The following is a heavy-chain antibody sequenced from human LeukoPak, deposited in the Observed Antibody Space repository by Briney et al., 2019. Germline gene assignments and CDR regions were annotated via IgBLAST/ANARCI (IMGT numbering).Heavy chain of an antibody. V-gene: IGHV4-34*01. CDR3: ARRSSSTPGYCYYMDV. CDR2: INHSGST. Sequence: SETLSLTCAVYGGSFSGYYWSWIRQPPGKGLEWIGEINHSGSTNYNPSLKSRVTISVDTSKNQFSLKLSSVTAADTAVYYCARRSSSTPGYCYYMDVWGKGTTVTVSS. CDR1: GGSFSGYY. D-gene: IGHD2-2*01. J-gene: IGHJ6*03.